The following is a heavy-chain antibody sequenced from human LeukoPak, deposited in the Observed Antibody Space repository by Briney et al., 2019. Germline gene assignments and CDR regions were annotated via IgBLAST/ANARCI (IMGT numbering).Heavy chain of an antibody. J-gene: IGHJ4*02. Sequence: SVKVSCKASGGTFSSYAISWVRQAPGQGLEWMGSIIPILGIANYAQKFQGRVTITTDESTSTAYMELSSLRSEDTAVYYCARKIRGYFDYWGQGTLVTVSS. CDR2: IIPILGIA. CDR3: ARKIRGYFDY. V-gene: IGHV1-69*04. CDR1: GGTFSSYA. D-gene: IGHD3-16*01.